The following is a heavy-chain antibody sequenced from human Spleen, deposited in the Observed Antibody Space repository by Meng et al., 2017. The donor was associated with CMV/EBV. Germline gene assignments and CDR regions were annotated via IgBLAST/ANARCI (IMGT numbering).Heavy chain of an antibody. V-gene: IGHV3-21*01. J-gene: IGHJ4*02. D-gene: IGHD6-19*01. Sequence: TFSSYITDWVRQAPGQGLEWVSSISSSSSYIYYADSVKCRFTISRDNAKNSLYLQMNSLRAEDTAVYYCARGGAYSSGWFPASFDYWGQGTLVTVSS. CDR2: ISSSSSYI. CDR1: TFSSYI. CDR3: ARGGAYSSGWFPASFDY.